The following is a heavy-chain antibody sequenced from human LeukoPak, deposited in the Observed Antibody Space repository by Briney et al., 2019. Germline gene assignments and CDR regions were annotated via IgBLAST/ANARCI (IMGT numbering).Heavy chain of an antibody. CDR1: GFTFSSYA. CDR3: AKLFKAYSSTWIDY. D-gene: IGHD6-13*01. V-gene: IGHV3-23*01. CDR2: ISSSGDDT. Sequence: PGGSLTLSCAASGFTFSSYAMSWVRQAPGKGLEYISAISSSGDDTLYADSVKGRFTISRDNFKNTLYLQMNSLRAEDTAIYYCAKLFKAYSSTWIDYWGQGNLVTVSS. J-gene: IGHJ4*02.